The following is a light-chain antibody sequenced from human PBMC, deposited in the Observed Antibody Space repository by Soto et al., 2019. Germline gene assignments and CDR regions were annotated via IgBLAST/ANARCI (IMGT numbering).Light chain of an antibody. V-gene: IGKV3-20*01. CDR3: QQYAASPIT. Sequence: ENVLTQSPGTLSLSPGERATLSCRASQSVCRNYLAWYQQKPGQAPSLLIYGASSRATSIPDRFSGSGSGTDFNLSINRLETEDVAVYYCQQYAASPITFGQGTRLEIK. J-gene: IGKJ5*01. CDR2: GAS. CDR1: QSVCRNY.